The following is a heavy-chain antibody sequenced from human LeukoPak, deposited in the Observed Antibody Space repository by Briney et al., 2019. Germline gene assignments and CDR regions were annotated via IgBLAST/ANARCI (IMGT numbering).Heavy chain of an antibody. CDR1: GFTFSSYS. J-gene: IGHJ4*02. V-gene: IGHV3-21*01. Sequence: GGSLRLSCAASGFTFSSYSMNWVRQAPGKGLEWVSSISSSSSYIYYADSVKGRFTISRDNAKNSLYLQMNSLRAEDTAVYYCAREFMVATLTFDYWGQGTLVTVSS. CDR2: ISSSSSYI. D-gene: IGHD5-12*01. CDR3: AREFMVATLTFDY.